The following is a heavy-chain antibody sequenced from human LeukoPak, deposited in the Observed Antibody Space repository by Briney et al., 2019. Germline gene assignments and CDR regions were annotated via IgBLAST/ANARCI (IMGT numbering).Heavy chain of an antibody. J-gene: IGHJ4*02. CDR2: ISSSSNYI. D-gene: IGHD3-22*01. CDR3: ARDLSNYYDSSGYVG. V-gene: IGHV3-21*01. Sequence: NPGGSLRLSCAASGFTFSTYTMNWDRQAPGKGLEWVSSISSSSNYIYYADSVKGRFTISRDNAKNSLYLQMNSLRAEDTAVYYCARDLSNYYDSSGYVGWGQGTLVTVSS. CDR1: GFTFSTYT.